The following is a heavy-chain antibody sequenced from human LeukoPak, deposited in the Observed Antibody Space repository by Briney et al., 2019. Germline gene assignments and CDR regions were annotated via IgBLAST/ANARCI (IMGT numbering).Heavy chain of an antibody. CDR3: ARFGDRDAFDI. J-gene: IGHJ3*02. D-gene: IGHD3-16*01. V-gene: IGHV7-4-1*01. CDR2: INTNTGNP. CDR1: GYTFTSYA. Sequence: ASVKVSCKASGYTFTSYAMNWARQAPGQGLEWMGWINTNTGNPTYAQGFTGRFVFSLDTSVSTAYLQICSLKAEDTAVYYCARFGDRDAFDIWGQGTMVTVSS.